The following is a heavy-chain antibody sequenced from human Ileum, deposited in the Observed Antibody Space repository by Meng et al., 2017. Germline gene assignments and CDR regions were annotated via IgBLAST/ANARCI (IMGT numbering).Heavy chain of an antibody. CDR2: IFYSGST. CDR3: ARVRRGLGLRFDP. D-gene: IGHD3/OR15-3a*01. V-gene: IGHV4-31*03. Sequence: VQLQGSGPGLWKPSQTLSLTCTVSGGSISSGGYYWGWIRQHPGKGLEWIGYIFYSGSTYYNSSLKSRINISVDTSKNQFSLKVSSVTAADTAVYYCARVRRGLGLRFDPWGQGTLVTVSS. J-gene: IGHJ5*02. CDR1: GGSISSGGYY.